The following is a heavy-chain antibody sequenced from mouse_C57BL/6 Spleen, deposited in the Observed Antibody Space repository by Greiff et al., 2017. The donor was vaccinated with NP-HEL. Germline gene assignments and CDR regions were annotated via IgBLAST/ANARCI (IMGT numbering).Heavy chain of an antibody. D-gene: IGHD2-4*01. Sequence: VQLQQPGAELVMPGASVKLSCKASGYTFTSYWMHWVKQRPGQGLEWIGEIDPSDSYTNYNQKFKGKSTLTVDKSSSTAYMQLSSLTSEDSAVYYCARSLDYEFADWGQGTLVTVSA. CDR1: GYTFTSYW. V-gene: IGHV1-69*01. J-gene: IGHJ3*01. CDR2: IDPSDSYT. CDR3: ARSLDYEFAD.